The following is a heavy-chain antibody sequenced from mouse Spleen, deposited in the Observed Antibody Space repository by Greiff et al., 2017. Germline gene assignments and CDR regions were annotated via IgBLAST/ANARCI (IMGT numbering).Heavy chain of an antibody. CDR1: GFTFSTYV. CDR2: ISSGGDYT. V-gene: IGHV5-9-1*01. CDR3: ARLVDN. J-gene: IGHJ2*01. Sequence: EVKLQESGGGLVKPGGSLKLSCAASGFTFSTYVMSWVRQTPEKRLEWVATISSGGDYTYYPDSVKGRFTISRDNAKNTLYLQMSSLRSEDTAIYYCARLVDNWGQGTTLTVSS.